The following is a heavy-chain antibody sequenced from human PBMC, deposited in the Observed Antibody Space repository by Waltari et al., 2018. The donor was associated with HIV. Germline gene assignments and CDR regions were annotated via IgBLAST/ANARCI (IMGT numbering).Heavy chain of an antibody. V-gene: IGHV1-69*01. CDR1: GGTFSSYA. Sequence: QVQLVQSGAEVKKPGSSVKVSCKASGGTFSSYAISWVRQAPGQGLEWMGGIIPIFSTANYAQKFQGRVTITADESTSTAYMELSSLRSEDTAVYYCVRNDYYGSVPRGIQHWGQGTLVTVSS. CDR3: VRNDYYGSVPRGIQH. CDR2: IIPIFSTA. J-gene: IGHJ1*01. D-gene: IGHD3-10*01.